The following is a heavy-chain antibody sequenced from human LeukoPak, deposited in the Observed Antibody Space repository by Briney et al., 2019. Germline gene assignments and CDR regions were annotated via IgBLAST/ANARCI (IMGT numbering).Heavy chain of an antibody. CDR1: GFTFSSYG. Sequence: PGGSLRLSCAASGFTFSSYGMHWVRQAPGKGLEWVAVIWYDGSNKYYADSVKGRFTISRDNSKNTLYLQMNSLRAEDTAVYYCAKVTTVSIGYFDYWGQGTLVTVSS. V-gene: IGHV3-30*02. CDR2: IWYDGSNK. J-gene: IGHJ4*02. CDR3: AKVTTVSIGYFDY. D-gene: IGHD4-17*01.